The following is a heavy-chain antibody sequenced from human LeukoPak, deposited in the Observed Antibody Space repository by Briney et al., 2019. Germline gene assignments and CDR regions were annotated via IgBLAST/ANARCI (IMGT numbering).Heavy chain of an antibody. Sequence: SETLSLTCTVSGGSISSGSYYWSWIRQPAGKGLEWIGRIYTSGSTNYNPSLKSRVTISVDTSKNQFSLKLSSVTAADTAVYYCARAVVTGVDWFDPWGQGTLVTVSS. V-gene: IGHV4-61*02. D-gene: IGHD4-23*01. CDR1: GGSISSGSYY. CDR2: IYTSGST. J-gene: IGHJ5*02. CDR3: ARAVVTGVDWFDP.